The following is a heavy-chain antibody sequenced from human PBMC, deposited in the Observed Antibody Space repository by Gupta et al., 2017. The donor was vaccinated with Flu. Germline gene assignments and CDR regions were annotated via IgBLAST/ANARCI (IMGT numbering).Heavy chain of an antibody. CDR1: GFTFSNAW. CDR3: TTDRHIVVVTAIWSGY. J-gene: IGHJ4*02. Sequence: EVQLVESGGGLVKPGGSLRLSCAASGFTFSNAWMSWVRQAPGKGLEWVGRIKSKTDGGTTDYAAPVKGRFTISRDDSKNTLYLQMNSLKTEDTAVYYCTTDRHIVVVTAIWSGYWGQGTLVTVSS. D-gene: IGHD2-21*02. CDR2: IKSKTDGGTT. V-gene: IGHV3-15*01.